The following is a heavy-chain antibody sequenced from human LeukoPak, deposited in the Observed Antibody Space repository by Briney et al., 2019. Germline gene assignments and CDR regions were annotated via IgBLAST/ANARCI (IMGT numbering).Heavy chain of an antibody. Sequence: KPSETLSLTCTVSGGSISSYYWSWIRQPPGKGLEWIGYIYYSGSTNYNPSLKSRVTISVDRSKNQFSLKLSSVTAADTAVYYCARGGSGSLNWFDPWGQGTLVTVSS. V-gene: IGHV4-59*12. CDR3: ARGGSGSLNWFDP. J-gene: IGHJ5*02. D-gene: IGHD3-22*01. CDR2: IYYSGST. CDR1: GGSISSYY.